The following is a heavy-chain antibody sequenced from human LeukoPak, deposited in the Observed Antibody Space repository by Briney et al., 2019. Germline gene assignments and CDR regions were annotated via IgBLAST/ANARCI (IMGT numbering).Heavy chain of an antibody. V-gene: IGHV3-48*01. CDR1: GFTFSGFS. CDR2: ISSTTDPT. J-gene: IGHJ2*01. CDR3: ARVVSNYYFWYFDL. Sequence: GGSLRLSYVGSGFTFSGFSMNWVRLAPGKGLELVSYISSTTDPTYYADSVKGRFTVSRDDAKSSLYLQMNSLRAEDTAVYYCARVVSNYYFWYFDLWGRGTLVTVSS. D-gene: IGHD4-11*01.